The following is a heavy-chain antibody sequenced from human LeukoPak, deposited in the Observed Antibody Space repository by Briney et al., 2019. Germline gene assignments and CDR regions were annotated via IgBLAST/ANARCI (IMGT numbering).Heavy chain of an antibody. CDR3: VRGPDYDFWSGYKAAFDI. CDR2: INPNSGGT. J-gene: IGHJ3*02. Sequence: ASVKVSCKASGYTFTGYYMHWVRQAPGQGLEWMGWINPNSGGTNYAQKFQGRVTMTRDTSISTAYMELSRLRSDDTAVYYCVRGPDYDFWSGYKAAFDIWGQGTMVTVSS. CDR1: GYTFTGYY. V-gene: IGHV1-2*02. D-gene: IGHD3-3*01.